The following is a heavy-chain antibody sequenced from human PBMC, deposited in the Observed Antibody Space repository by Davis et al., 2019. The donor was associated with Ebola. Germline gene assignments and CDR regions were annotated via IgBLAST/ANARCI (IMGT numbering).Heavy chain of an antibody. J-gene: IGHJ5*02. D-gene: IGHD6-13*01. CDR2: ISAYNGNT. CDR3: ARAVIAAAAPEWFDP. V-gene: IGHV1-18*01. CDR1: GYTFTSYG. Sequence: ASVKVSCKASGYTFTSYGISWVRQAPGQGLEWMGWISAYNGNTNYAQKLQGRVTMTTDTSTSTAYMELRSLRSDDTAVYYCARAVIAAAAPEWFDPWGQGTLVTVSS.